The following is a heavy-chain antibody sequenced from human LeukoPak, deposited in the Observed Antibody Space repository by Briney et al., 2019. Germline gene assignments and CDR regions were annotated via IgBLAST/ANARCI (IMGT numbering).Heavy chain of an antibody. Sequence: GGSLRLSCAASGFTFSNYWVHWVRQAPGKGLVWVSRINRDGSTTNYADSVKGRFTVSRDNAKNTLNLQMNSLRAEDTAVYYCARDRKSGESSETDFWGQGTLVTVSS. V-gene: IGHV3-74*01. D-gene: IGHD3-10*01. CDR1: GFTFSNYW. CDR3: ARDRKSGESSETDF. CDR2: INRDGSTT. J-gene: IGHJ4*02.